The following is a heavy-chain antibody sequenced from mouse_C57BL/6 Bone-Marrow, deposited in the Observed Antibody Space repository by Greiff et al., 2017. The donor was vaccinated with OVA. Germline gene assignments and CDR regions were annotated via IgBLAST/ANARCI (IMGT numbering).Heavy chain of an antibody. CDR2: INPSTGGT. Sequence: VQLKESGPELVKPGASVKISCKASGYSFTGYYMNWVKQSPEKSLEWIGEINPSTGGTTYNQKFKAKATLTVDKSSSTAYMQLKSLTSEDSAVYYCGAWFAYWGQGTLVTVSA. J-gene: IGHJ3*01. CDR1: GYSFTGYY. CDR3: GAWFAY. V-gene: IGHV1-42*01.